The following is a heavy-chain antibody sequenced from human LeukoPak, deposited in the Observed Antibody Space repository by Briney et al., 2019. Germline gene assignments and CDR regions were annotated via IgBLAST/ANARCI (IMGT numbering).Heavy chain of an antibody. Sequence: GGSLRLSCAASGFTFSSYAMSWVRQAPGKGLEWVSVFYSGGSTYYADSVKGRFTISRDNSKNTLYFQMNSLRAEDTAVYYCARGPGWNYFDYWGQGTLVTVSS. V-gene: IGHV3-66*01. CDR2: FYSGGST. D-gene: IGHD6-19*01. J-gene: IGHJ4*02. CDR3: ARGPGWNYFDY. CDR1: GFTFSSYA.